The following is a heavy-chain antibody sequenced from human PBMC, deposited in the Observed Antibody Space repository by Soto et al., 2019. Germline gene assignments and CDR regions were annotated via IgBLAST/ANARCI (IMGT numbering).Heavy chain of an antibody. J-gene: IGHJ4*02. CDR2: IYPGDSDT. CDR3: ARPKYYYDSSGYLVCYFDY. CDR1: GYSFTSYW. D-gene: IGHD3-22*01. V-gene: IGHV5-51*01. Sequence: PGESLKISCKGSGYSFTSYWIGWVRQMPGKGLEWMGIIYPGDSDTRYSPSSQGQVTISADKSISTAYLQWSSLKASDTAMYYWARPKYYYDSSGYLVCYFDYWGQGTLVTVSS.